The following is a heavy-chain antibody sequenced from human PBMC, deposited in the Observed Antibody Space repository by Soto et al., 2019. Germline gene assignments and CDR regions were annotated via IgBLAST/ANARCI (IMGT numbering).Heavy chain of an antibody. CDR3: ARDPGYGDYEIDY. J-gene: IGHJ4*02. CDR2: ISGYNGNT. V-gene: IGHV1-18*01. Sequence: QVQLVQSGAEVKKPGASVKVSCKASGYTFTNYGISWVRQAPGQGLEWMGWISGYNGNTNYAQKLQGRVTMTTDTCASTEYMELRRLRSDDTAVYYCARDPGYGDYEIDYWGQGTRVTVSS. CDR1: GYTFTNYG. D-gene: IGHD4-17*01.